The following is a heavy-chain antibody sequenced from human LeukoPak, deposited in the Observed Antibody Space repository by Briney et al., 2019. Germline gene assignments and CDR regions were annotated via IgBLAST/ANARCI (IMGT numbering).Heavy chain of an antibody. V-gene: IGHV3-49*03. D-gene: IGHD2-2*01. CDR1: SSGGYY. CDR3: TRDRVVVVPAAMPVWYYYGMDV. J-gene: IGHJ6*02. Sequence: SSGGYYWSWFRQAPGKGLEWVGFIRSKAYGGTTEYAASVIGRFTISRDDSKSIAYLQMNSLKTEDTAVYYCTRDRVVVVPAAMPVWYYYGMDVWGQGTTVTVSS. CDR2: IRSKAYGGTT.